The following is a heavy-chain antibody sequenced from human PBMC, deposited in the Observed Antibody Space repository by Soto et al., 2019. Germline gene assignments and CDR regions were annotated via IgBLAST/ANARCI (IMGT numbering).Heavy chain of an antibody. CDR2: IGRSSSYI. D-gene: IGHD4-17*01. CDR1: GFTFSTYN. Sequence: EVQLVESGGGLVKPGGSLRLSCAASGFTFSTYNMNWVRQAPGKGLEWVSSIGRSSSYIYYADPVKGRFTVSRDNANNSRYLQMNSLSAEDTAVYYCAREMKTVTTALEHWGQGTLAIVSS. CDR3: AREMKTVTTALEH. V-gene: IGHV3-21*01. J-gene: IGHJ4*02.